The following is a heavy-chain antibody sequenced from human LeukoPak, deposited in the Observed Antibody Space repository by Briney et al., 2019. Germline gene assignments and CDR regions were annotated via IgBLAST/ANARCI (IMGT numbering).Heavy chain of an antibody. J-gene: IGHJ3*02. CDR1: GLXFSSYA. CDR3: ARAGPWALDI. V-gene: IGHV3-23*01. Sequence: GGSLRLSCAASGLXFSSYAMSWVRQAPGKGLEWVSAISGSGGTTYYADSVKGRFTISRDNSKNTLCLQMNSLRAEDTAVYYCARAGPWALDIWGQGTMVTVSS. CDR2: ISGSGGTT.